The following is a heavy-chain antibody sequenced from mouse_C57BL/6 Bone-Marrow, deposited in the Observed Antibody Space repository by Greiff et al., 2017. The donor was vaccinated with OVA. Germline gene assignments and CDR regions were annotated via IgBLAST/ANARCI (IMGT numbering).Heavy chain of an antibody. CDR3: TTSRAAQATRYYFDY. CDR1: GFNIKDDY. CDR2: IDPENGDT. Sequence: EVKLMESGAELVRPGASVKLSCTASGFNIKDDYMHWVKQRPEQGLEWIGWIDPENGDTEYASKFQGKATITADTSSNTAYLQLSSLTSEDTAVYYCTTSRAAQATRYYFDYWGQGTTLTVSS. J-gene: IGHJ2*01. D-gene: IGHD3-2*02. V-gene: IGHV14-4*01.